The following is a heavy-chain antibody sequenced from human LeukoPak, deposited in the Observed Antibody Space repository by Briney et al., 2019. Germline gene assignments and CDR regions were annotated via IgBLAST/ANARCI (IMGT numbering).Heavy chain of an antibody. Sequence: PSETLSLTCTVSGGSISSGSYYWGWIRQPPGKGLEWIGSIYYSGSTYYNPSLKSRVTISVDTSKNQFSLKLSSVTAADTAVYYCARELAAAGDSAFDYWGQGTLVTVSS. D-gene: IGHD6-13*01. J-gene: IGHJ4*02. CDR1: GGSISSGSYY. CDR3: ARELAAAGDSAFDY. V-gene: IGHV4-39*07. CDR2: IYYSGST.